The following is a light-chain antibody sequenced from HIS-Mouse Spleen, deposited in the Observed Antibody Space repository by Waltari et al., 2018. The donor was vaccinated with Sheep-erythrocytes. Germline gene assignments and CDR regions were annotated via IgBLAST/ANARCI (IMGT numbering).Light chain of an antibody. J-gene: IGLJ1*01. CDR1: SSDVGGYNY. CDR3: SSYTSSSSYV. V-gene: IGLV2-11*01. CDR2: DVS. Sequence: QSALTQPRSVSGSPGQSVTISCTGTSSDVGGYNYVSWYQQHPGKAPKLMIYDVSKLPSGVSNRFSGSKTGNTASLTISGLQAEDEADYYCSSYTSSSSYVFGTGTKVTVL.